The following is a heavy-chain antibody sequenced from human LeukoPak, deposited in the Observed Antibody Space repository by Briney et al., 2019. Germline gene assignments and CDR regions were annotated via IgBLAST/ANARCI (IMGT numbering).Heavy chain of an antibody. J-gene: IGHJ2*01. V-gene: IGHV4-38-2*02. D-gene: IGHD4-23*01. CDR2: IYHSGSV. Sequence: SETLSLTCTVSGYSISSGYYWGWIRQPPGKGLEWIGSIYHSGSVYYNPSLKSRVTIAVDTSKNQFSLKLSSVTAADTAVYYCARGGTRWSFDLWGRGTLVTVSS. CDR1: GYSISSGYY. CDR3: ARGGTRWSFDL.